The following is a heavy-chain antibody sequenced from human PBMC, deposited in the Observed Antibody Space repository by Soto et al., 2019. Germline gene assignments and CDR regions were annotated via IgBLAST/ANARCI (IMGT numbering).Heavy chain of an antibody. CDR2: IYSGGST. Sequence: GGSLRLSCAASGFTVSSNHMSWVRQAPGKGLEWVSVIYSGGSTYYADSVKGRFTISRDNSKNTLYLQMNSLRAEDTAVYYCARDGSGSYYIDYWGQGTLVTVSS. D-gene: IGHD3-10*01. V-gene: IGHV3-66*01. CDR3: ARDGSGSYYIDY. J-gene: IGHJ4*02. CDR1: GFTVSSNH.